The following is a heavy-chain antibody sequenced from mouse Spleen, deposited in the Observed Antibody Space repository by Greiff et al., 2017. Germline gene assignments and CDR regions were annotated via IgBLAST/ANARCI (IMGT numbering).Heavy chain of an antibody. CDR1: GFTFRDYG. CDR3: ARGYFDV. Sequence: EVKLVESGGGLVKPGGSLKLSCAASGFTFRDYGMNWVRQAPEKGLEWVAYISSGSSTIYYADTVKGRFTISRDNAKNTLFLQMTSLRSEDTAMYYCARGYFDVWGTGTTVTVSS. J-gene: IGHJ1*03. CDR2: ISSGSSTI. V-gene: IGHV5-17*01.